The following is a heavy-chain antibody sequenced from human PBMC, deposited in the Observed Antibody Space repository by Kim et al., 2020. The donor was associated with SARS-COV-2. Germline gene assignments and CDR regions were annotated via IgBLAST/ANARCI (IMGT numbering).Heavy chain of an antibody. Sequence: SQTLSLTCAVSGDSGSSYTAAWNWIRQSPSRGLEWLGRTYFRSKWSTNYAVSVQSRININADTSTNQFSLQLNSVTPEDTALYYCARQMSGRFDFWGQGT. J-gene: IGHJ4*02. D-gene: IGHD7-27*01. CDR2: TYFRSKWST. V-gene: IGHV6-1*01. CDR3: ARQMSGRFDF. CDR1: GDSGSSYTAA.